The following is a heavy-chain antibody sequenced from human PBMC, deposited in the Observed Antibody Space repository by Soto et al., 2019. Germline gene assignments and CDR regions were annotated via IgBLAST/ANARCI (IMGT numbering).Heavy chain of an antibody. J-gene: IGHJ3*01. CDR1: RFTFSVYW. D-gene: IGHD3-16*01. CDR2: IRHDGSDK. V-gene: IGHV3-7*01. CDR3: ARDTLSAFDV. Sequence: GGSLRLSCTASRFTFSVYWMSWVRQAPGKGLEWVANIRHDGSDKFYVDSVKGRFTVSRGNAHNSLFLQMNSPRAEDTAVYYCARDTLSAFDVWGQGTMVTVSS.